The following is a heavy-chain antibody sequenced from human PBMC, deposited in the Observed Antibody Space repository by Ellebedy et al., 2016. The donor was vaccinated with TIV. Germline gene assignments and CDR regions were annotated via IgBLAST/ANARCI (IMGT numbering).Heavy chain of an antibody. CDR2: IIPILGIA. CDR3: ARDRVVGATFGDGNYYGMDV. D-gene: IGHD1-26*01. V-gene: IGHV1-69*04. Sequence: SVKVSCXASGGTFSSYAISWVRQAPGQGLEWMGRIIPILGIANYAQKFQGRVTITADKSTSTAYMELSSLRSEDTAVYYCARDRVVGATFGDGNYYGMDVWGQGTTVTVSS. CDR1: GGTFSSYA. J-gene: IGHJ6*02.